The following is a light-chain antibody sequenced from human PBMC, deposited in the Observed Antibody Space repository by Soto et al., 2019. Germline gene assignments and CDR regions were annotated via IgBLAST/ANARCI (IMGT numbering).Light chain of an antibody. Sequence: EIVLTQSPATLSLSPGERATLSCRARQSVRSYLAWYQQKPGQAPRLLIYDASTRATGIPARFSGSGSGTDFTFSIRSLEPEDFAVYYCQQRSDWPLTFGHGTRLEIK. CDR3: QQRSDWPLT. CDR1: QSVRSY. CDR2: DAS. J-gene: IGKJ5*01. V-gene: IGKV3-11*01.